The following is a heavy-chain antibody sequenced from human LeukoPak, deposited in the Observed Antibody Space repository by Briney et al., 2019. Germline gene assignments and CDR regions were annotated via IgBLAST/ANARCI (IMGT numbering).Heavy chain of an antibody. J-gene: IGHJ5*02. Sequence: ASVKVSCKASGYTFTNFGISWVRQAPGQGLEWMGWISPYNGNTDYPQKVQGRVTMTTDTSTSTAYMELRSLRLDDTAVYYCARGGVGHCSGGSCPTSWFDPWGQGALVTVSS. V-gene: IGHV1-18*01. CDR3: ARGGVGHCSGGSCPTSWFDP. CDR1: GYTFTNFG. D-gene: IGHD2-15*01. CDR2: ISPYNGNT.